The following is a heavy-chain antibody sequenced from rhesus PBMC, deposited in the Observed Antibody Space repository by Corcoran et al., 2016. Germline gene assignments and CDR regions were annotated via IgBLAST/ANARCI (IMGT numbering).Heavy chain of an antibody. J-gene: IGHJ4*01. Sequence: EVQLVETGGGLVQPGGSLKLSCAASGFTFSSYGMSWVRQAPGQGLEWVSAIISGGGSTYYADSVKGLFTISRDNSKNTLSLQMNSLRAEDTAVYYCAKEGYGWEPPYWGQGVLVTVSS. CDR3: AKEGYGWEPPY. CDR1: GFTFSSYG. D-gene: IGHD1-44*02. CDR2: IISGGGST. V-gene: IGHV3S5*01.